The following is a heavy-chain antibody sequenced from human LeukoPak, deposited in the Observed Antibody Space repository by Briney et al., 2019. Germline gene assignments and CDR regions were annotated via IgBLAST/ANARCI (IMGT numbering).Heavy chain of an antibody. Sequence: ASVKVSCKASGYSFTSYGISWVRQAPGQGPEWMGWISAYNGNTNYAQKLQGRVTMTTGTSTSTAYMELSSLRSEDTAVYYCARKGLFWSGYRDAFDIWGQGTMVTVSS. CDR1: GYSFTSYG. CDR3: ARKGLFWSGYRDAFDI. D-gene: IGHD3-3*01. J-gene: IGHJ3*02. V-gene: IGHV1-18*01. CDR2: ISAYNGNT.